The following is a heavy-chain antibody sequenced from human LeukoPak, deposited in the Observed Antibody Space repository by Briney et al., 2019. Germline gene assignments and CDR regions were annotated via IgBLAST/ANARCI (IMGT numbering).Heavy chain of an antibody. Sequence: AGGSLRLSCAASGFTFSSYAMSWVRQAPGKGLEWVSAISGSGGSTYYADSVKGRFTISRDNSKNTLYLQMNSLRAEDTAVYYCAKDSMVRGDRGYWGQGTLVTVSS. CDR3: AKDSMVRGDRGY. J-gene: IGHJ4*02. CDR1: GFTFSSYA. D-gene: IGHD3-10*01. CDR2: ISGSGGST. V-gene: IGHV3-23*01.